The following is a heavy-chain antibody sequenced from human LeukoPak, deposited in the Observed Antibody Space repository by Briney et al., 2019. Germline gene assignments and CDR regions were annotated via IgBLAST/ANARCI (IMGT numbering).Heavy chain of an antibody. V-gene: IGHV1-18*01. CDR1: GYTLSDYG. Sequence: ASVTVSCKPSGYTLSDYGITWVRQAPGQGIEWMGWISGYNGNTNYAESLQGRVTMTIDTSTSTAYMDLRSLRSDDTAVYYCARVGLVDNEYGFYFYMDVWGKGTTVIVSS. CDR2: ISGYNGNT. J-gene: IGHJ6*03. CDR3: ARVGLVDNEYGFYFYMDV. D-gene: IGHD4/OR15-4a*01.